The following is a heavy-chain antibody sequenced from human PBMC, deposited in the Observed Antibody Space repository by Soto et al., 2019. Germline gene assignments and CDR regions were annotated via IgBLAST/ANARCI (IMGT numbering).Heavy chain of an antibody. CDR1: GGTFSSYA. V-gene: IGHV1-69*13. Sequence: SVKVSCKASGGTFSSYAISWVRQAPGQGLEWMGGIIPIFGTANYAQKFQGRVTITADESTSTAYIELSSLRSEDTAVYYCARSGDPTIFGVVPGSRVYYGMDVWGQGTTVTVSS. CDR2: IIPIFGTA. CDR3: ARSGDPTIFGVVPGSRVYYGMDV. J-gene: IGHJ6*02. D-gene: IGHD3-3*01.